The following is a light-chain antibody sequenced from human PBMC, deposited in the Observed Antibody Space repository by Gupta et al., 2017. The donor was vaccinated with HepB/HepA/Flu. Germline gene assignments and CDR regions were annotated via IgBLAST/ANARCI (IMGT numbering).Light chain of an antibody. Sequence: EIVMTQSPAYLSVSPGERATLSCRASQTVRSDLAWYQQKPGQAPRLLIYGASTRDTGVPVRFSGSGYGTEFTLTISSRQSEDFAVYYCQQYNNWFPLTFGGGTKVEIK. CDR3: QQYNNWFPLT. V-gene: IGKV3-15*01. CDR2: GAS. J-gene: IGKJ4*01. CDR1: QTVRSD.